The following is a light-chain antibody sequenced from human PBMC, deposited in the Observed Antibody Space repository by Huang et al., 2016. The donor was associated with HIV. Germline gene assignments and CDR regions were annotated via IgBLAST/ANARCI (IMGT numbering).Light chain of an antibody. CDR3: MQALQSRT. CDR1: QSRLHSNGYNY. V-gene: IGKV2-28*01. CDR2: LGS. Sequence: DIVMTQSPLSLPVTPGEPASISCRSSQSRLHSNGYNYLDWYLQKPGQSPQLLIYLGSNRASGVPDRVSGSGSGTDFTLKISRVEAEDVGVYYCMQALQSRTFGQGTKVEIK. J-gene: IGKJ1*01.